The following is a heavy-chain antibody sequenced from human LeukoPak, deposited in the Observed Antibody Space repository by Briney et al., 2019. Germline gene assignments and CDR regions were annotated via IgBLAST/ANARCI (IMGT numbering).Heavy chain of an antibody. D-gene: IGHD1-20*01. J-gene: IGHJ4*01. CDR3: ARDVNWNYCDY. V-gene: IGHV3-48*03. CDR2: ISSSGSTI. CDR1: GFTFSSYE. Sequence: PGGSLRLSCAASGFTFSSYEMNWVRQAPGKGLEWVSYISSSGSTIYYADSVKGRFTISRDNAKNSLYLQMNSLRAEGTAVYYCARDVNWNYCDYWGHGTLVTVSS.